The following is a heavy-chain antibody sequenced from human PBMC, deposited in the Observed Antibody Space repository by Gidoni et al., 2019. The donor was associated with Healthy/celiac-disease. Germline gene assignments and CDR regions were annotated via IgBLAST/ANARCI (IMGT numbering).Heavy chain of an antibody. CDR2: INPNSGGT. Sequence: QVQLVQSGAEVKKPRASVKVSCKASGYNFTGYYMHWVRQAPGQGLEWMGWINPNSGGTNYAQKFQGRVTMTRDTSISTAYMELSRLRSDDTAVYYCARDQRPYYDFWSGIPDAFDIWGQGTMVTVSS. CDR1: GYNFTGYY. J-gene: IGHJ3*02. CDR3: ARDQRPYYDFWSGIPDAFDI. D-gene: IGHD3-3*01. V-gene: IGHV1-2*02.